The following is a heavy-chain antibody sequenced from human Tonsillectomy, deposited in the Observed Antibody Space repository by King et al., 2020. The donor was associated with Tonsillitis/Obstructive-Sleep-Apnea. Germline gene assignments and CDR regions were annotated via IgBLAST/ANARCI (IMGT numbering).Heavy chain of an antibody. CDR1: GGTVSSYV. V-gene: IGHV1-69*10. Sequence: QLVQSGAEVKKPGSSVKVSCKASGGTVSSYVISWVRQAPRQGLEWVGGIIPILGIANYAKKFQGRVTISADKSTSTAYMDLSSLTSEDTAVYYCASGGGDDFPSVWADYWGQGTLVTVSS. D-gene: IGHD3-3*01. CDR3: ASGGGDDFPSVWADY. CDR2: IIPILGIA. J-gene: IGHJ4*02.